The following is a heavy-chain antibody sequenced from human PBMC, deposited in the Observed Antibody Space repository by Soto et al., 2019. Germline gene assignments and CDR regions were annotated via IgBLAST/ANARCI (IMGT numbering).Heavy chain of an antibody. V-gene: IGHV3-74*01. CDR2: INSAGSST. J-gene: IGHJ5*02. Sequence: EVQLVESGGGLVQPGGSLSLSCAASGFTFSNYWMHWVRQAPGKGRVWVSRINSAGSSTDYADSVKGRFTISRDNAKNTLYLQMNSLRAEDTAVYYCARDKSNWFDPWCQGTLVTVSS. CDR1: GFTFSNYW. CDR3: ARDKSNWFDP.